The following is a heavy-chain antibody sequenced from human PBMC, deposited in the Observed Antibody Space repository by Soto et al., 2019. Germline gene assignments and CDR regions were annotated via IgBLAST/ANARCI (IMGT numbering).Heavy chain of an antibody. CDR3: ARDLDCSSTSCHHESNNWFDP. D-gene: IGHD2-2*01. CDR2: ISAYNGNT. CDR1: GYTFTSYG. Sequence: ASVKVSCKASGYTFTSYGISWVRQAPGQGLEWMGWISAYNGNTNYAQKLQGRVTMTTDTSTSTAYMELGSLRSDDTAVYYCARDLDCSSTSCHHESNNWFDPWGQGTLVTVSS. J-gene: IGHJ5*02. V-gene: IGHV1-18*01.